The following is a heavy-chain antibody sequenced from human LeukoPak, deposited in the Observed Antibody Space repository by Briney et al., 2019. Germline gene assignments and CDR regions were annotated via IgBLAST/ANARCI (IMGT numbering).Heavy chain of an antibody. V-gene: IGHV3-30*03. J-gene: IGHJ3*02. CDR3: RVVNDAFDI. D-gene: IGHD2-15*01. Sequence: PGGSLRLSCAASGFTFSSYGMHWVRQAPGKGLEWVAVISYDGSNKYYADSVKGRFTISRDNSKNTLYLQMNSLRAEDTAVYYCRVVNDAFDIWGQGTMVTVSS. CDR1: GFTFSSYG. CDR2: ISYDGSNK.